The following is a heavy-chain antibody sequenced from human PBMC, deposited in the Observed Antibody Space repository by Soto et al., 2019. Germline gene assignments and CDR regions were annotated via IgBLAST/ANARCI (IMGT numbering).Heavy chain of an antibody. CDR1: GFTFSSYA. CDR3: AKALSSGWYQNWFDP. V-gene: IGHV3-23*01. CDR2: ISGSGGST. J-gene: IGHJ5*02. D-gene: IGHD6-19*01. Sequence: GGSLRLSCAASGFTFSSYAMSWVRQAPGKGLEWVSAISGSGGSTYYADSVKGRFTISRDNSKNTLYLQMNNLRAEDTAVYYCAKALSSGWYQNWFDPWGQGTLVTVSS.